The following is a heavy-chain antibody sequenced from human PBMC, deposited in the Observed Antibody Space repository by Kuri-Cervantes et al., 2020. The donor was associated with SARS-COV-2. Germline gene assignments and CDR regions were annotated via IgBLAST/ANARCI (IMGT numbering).Heavy chain of an antibody. D-gene: IGHD1-1*01. V-gene: IGHV3-64D*06. J-gene: IGHJ3*01. CDR3: VTRGGSEAFDV. CDR1: GFTFNAYS. CDR2: ISSNGETT. Sequence: GESLKISCSASGFTFNAYSMHWVRQAPGKGLEYVSAISSNGETTYYADSVKGRFIISRDNSKNTLFLQMSGLRAEDTAVYFCVTRGGSEAFDVWDQGTMVTVSS.